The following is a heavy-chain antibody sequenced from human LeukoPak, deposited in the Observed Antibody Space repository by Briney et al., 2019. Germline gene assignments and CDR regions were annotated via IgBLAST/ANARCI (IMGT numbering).Heavy chain of an antibody. D-gene: IGHD3-22*01. CDR1: GFTFDDYG. Sequence: PGGSLRLSCAASGFTFDDYGMSRVRQAPGKGLEWVSGINWNGGSTGYADSVKGRFTISRDNAKNSLYLQMNSLRAEDTALYYCARLGYDSSGLGPYFDYWGQGTLVTVSS. CDR2: INWNGGST. V-gene: IGHV3-20*04. CDR3: ARLGYDSSGLGPYFDY. J-gene: IGHJ4*02.